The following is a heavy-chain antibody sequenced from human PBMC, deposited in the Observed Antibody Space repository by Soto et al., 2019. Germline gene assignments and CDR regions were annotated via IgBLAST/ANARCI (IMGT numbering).Heavy chain of an antibody. V-gene: IGHV1-69*01. D-gene: IGHD6-6*01. CDR1: GGTFRSYA. J-gene: IGHJ6*02. CDR3: AREGPIAARPFYYYGMDV. Sequence: QVQLVQSGAEVKKPGSSVKVSCKASGGTFRSYAISWVRQAPGQGLEWMGGIIPVFGTANYAQKFQGRVTITADESTSTAYMELSSLRSEDTAVYYCAREGPIAARPFYYYGMDVWGQGTTVTFSS. CDR2: IIPVFGTA.